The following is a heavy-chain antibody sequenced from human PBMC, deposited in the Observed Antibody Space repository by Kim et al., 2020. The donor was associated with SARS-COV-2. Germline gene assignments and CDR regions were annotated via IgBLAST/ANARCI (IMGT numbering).Heavy chain of an antibody. Sequence: GGSLRLSCAASGFIFSHYWMRWVRQAPGKGLEWVATINQDGYGKYYVDAVKGRFTISRDNAENSLYLQMNNLRAEDTAVYYCARGVAFDIWGQGTMVTVS. J-gene: IGHJ3*02. CDR3: ARGVAFDI. CDR1: GFIFSHYW. CDR2: INQDGYGK. V-gene: IGHV3-7*01.